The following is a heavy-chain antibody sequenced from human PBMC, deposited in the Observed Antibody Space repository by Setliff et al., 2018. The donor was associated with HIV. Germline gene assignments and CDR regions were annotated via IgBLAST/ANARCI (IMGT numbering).Heavy chain of an antibody. D-gene: IGHD4-17*01. CDR3: VRPRGDYGDDGMFFDY. CDR1: GSSINTTNW. J-gene: IGHJ4*02. Sequence: PSETLSLTCAVSGSSINTTNWWTWVRQPPGKGLEWIGKIYHSGGTNYNPSLKSRVTMSVDESKNHFSLKVTSVTAADTAVYYCVRPRGDYGDDGMFFDYWGQGTLVTVSS. CDR2: IYHSGGT. V-gene: IGHV4-4*02.